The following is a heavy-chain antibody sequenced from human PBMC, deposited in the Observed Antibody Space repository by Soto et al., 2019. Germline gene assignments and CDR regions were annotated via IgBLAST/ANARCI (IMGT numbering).Heavy chain of an antibody. V-gene: IGHV3-33*01. D-gene: IGHD4-17*01. CDR3: ARDYVDYVGYAFDI. Sequence: QVQLVESGGGVVQPGRSLRLSCAASGFTFSSYGMHWVRQAPGKGLEWVAVIWYDGSNKYYADSVKGRFTISRDNSKNTLYLQMNSLRAEDTAVYYCARDYVDYVGYAFDIWGQGTMVTVSS. CDR1: GFTFSSYG. CDR2: IWYDGSNK. J-gene: IGHJ3*02.